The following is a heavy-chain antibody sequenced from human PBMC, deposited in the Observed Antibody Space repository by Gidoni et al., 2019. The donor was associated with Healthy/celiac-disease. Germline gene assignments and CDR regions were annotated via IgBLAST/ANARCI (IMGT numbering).Heavy chain of an antibody. V-gene: IGHV3-21*01. J-gene: IGHJ4*02. CDR3: ASDVWGLLGWDY. CDR2: ISSISSYI. D-gene: IGHD1-26*01. Sequence: EVQLVESGGGLVKPGGSLRFSCAASAFTFSSYSMNWVRQAPGQGLEWVSSISSISSYIYYADSVKGRFTISRDNAKNTLYLQMSSLRAEDTAVYYCASDVWGLLGWDYWGQGTLVTVSS. CDR1: AFTFSSYS.